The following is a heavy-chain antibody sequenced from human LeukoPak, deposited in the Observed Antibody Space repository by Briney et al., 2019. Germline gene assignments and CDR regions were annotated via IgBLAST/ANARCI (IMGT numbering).Heavy chain of an antibody. V-gene: IGHV3-23*01. J-gene: IGHJ4*02. CDR2: ISGGAGST. CDR1: GFTFNNYA. Sequence: PGGSLRLSCAASGFTFNNYAMSWVRQAPGKGLEWVSIISGGAGSTYYADSLKGRFTISRENSKNTLYLQMNSLRAEDTAMYYCARGMGASTYYFDYWGQGTLVTVSS. D-gene: IGHD3-16*01. CDR3: ARGMGASTYYFDY.